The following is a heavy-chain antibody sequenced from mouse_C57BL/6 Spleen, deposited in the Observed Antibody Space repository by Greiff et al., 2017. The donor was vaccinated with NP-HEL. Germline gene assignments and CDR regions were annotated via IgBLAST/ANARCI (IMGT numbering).Heavy chain of an antibody. V-gene: IGHV1-19*01. CDR1: GYTFTDYY. Sequence: EVQLQQSGPVLVKPGASVKMSCKASGYTFTDYYMNWVKQSHGKSLEWIGVINPYNGGTSYNQKFKGKATLTVDKSSSTAYMELNSLTSEDSAVYYCAREGVTTVVGSFDYWGQGTTLTVSS. CDR2: INPYNGGT. CDR3: AREGVTTVVGSFDY. D-gene: IGHD1-1*01. J-gene: IGHJ2*01.